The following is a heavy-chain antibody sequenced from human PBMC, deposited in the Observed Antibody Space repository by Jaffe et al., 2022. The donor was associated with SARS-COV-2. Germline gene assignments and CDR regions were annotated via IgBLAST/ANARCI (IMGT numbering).Heavy chain of an antibody. J-gene: IGHJ2*01. Sequence: EVQLVESGGGLVKSGGSLRLSCVVSGFTFYDAWMSWVRQAPGKGLEWVGRIKTKTNGETTDYAAPVKGRFTISRDDSKNTLYLQMNGLKTEDTAMYYCSTHDPFNRQWGRGTLVTVSS. CDR1: GFTFYDAW. CDR3: STHDPFNRQ. CDR2: IKTKTNGETT. V-gene: IGHV3-15*01.